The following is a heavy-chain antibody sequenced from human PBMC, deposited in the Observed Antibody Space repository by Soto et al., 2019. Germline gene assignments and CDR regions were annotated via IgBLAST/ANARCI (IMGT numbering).Heavy chain of an antibody. Sequence: GASVKVSCKASGGTFSSYAISWVRQAPGQGLEWMGGIIPIFGTANYAQKFQGRVTITADESTSTAYMELSSLRSEDTAVYYCARALRDYYDSSGYYPIGYWGQGTLVTVSS. J-gene: IGHJ4*02. D-gene: IGHD3-22*01. V-gene: IGHV1-69*13. CDR3: ARALRDYYDSSGYYPIGY. CDR1: GGTFSSYA. CDR2: IIPIFGTA.